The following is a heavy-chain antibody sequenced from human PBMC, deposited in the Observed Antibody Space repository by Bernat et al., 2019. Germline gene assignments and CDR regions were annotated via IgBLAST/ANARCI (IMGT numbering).Heavy chain of an antibody. J-gene: IGHJ4*02. D-gene: IGHD6-19*01. CDR3: TTDSGGIAVAGTEGPVV. CDR2: IKSKTDGGTA. V-gene: IGHV3-15*07. CDR1: GFTFSNSW. Sequence: EVQLVESGGGLVKPGGSLRLSCAASGFTFSNSWMNWVRQAPGKGLEWVGGIKSKTDGGTADYAVPVKGSFTISRDDSKNTLYMQMISLKTEDTAAYYCTTDSGGIAVAGTEGPVVWGQGTLVTVSS.